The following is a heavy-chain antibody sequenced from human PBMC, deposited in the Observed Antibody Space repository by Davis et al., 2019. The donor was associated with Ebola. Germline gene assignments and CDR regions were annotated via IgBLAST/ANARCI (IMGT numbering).Heavy chain of an antibody. Sequence: MPSETLSLTCAVYGGSFSGYYWSWIRQPPGKGLEWIGEINHSGSTTYNPSLKRRVTISVDTSKNQFSLKLSSVTAADTAVYYCARLRAMYYYVLTGYYRSPYYFDFWGQGTRVTVST. J-gene: IGHJ4*02. V-gene: IGHV4-34*01. D-gene: IGHD3-9*01. CDR1: GGSFSGYY. CDR3: ARLRAMYYYVLTGYYRSPYYFDF. CDR2: INHSGST.